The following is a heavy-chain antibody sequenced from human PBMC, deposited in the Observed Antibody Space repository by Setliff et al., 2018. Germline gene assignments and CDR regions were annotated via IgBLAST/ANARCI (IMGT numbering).Heavy chain of an antibody. J-gene: IGHJ4*02. CDR2: IYYSGST. CDR1: GGSFSGYY. D-gene: IGHD3-16*01. Sequence: SETLSLTCAVYGGSFSGYYWSWIRQPPGKGLEWIGYIYYSGSTNYNPSLKSRVTISVDTSKNQFSLKLSSVTAADTAVYYCARLRGAFDYWGQGTLVTVSS. CDR3: ARLRGAFDY. V-gene: IGHV4-59*08.